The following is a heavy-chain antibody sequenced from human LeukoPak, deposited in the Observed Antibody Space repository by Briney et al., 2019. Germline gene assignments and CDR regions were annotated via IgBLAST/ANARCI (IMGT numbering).Heavy chain of an antibody. CDR3: ASLRGATTAY. D-gene: IGHD1-26*01. V-gene: IGHV4-34*01. J-gene: IGHJ4*02. CDR1: GGSFSGYY. Sequence: SETQSLTCAVYGGSFSGYYWSWIRQPPGKGLEWIGEINHSGSTNYNPSLKSRVTISVDTSKNQFSLKLSSVTAADTAVYYCASLRGATTAYWGQGTLVTVSS. CDR2: INHSGST.